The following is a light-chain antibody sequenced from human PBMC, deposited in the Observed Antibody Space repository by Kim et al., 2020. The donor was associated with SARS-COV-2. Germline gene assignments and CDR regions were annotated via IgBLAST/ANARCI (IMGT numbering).Light chain of an antibody. CDR2: AAS. CDR1: QSVRTW. Sequence: GDTVTITCRASQSVRTWLAWYQQKPGKAPKLVIYAASTLESGVPSRFSGRGSGTDFTLTITSLQPEDSATYTCQQANSFPFTFGPGTKV. V-gene: IGKV1-12*02. CDR3: QQANSFPFT. J-gene: IGKJ3*01.